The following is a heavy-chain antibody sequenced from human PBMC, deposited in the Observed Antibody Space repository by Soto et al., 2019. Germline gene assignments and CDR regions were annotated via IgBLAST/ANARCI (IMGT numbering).Heavy chain of an antibody. CDR1: GGSTSSYY. D-gene: IGHD3-3*01. V-gene: IGHV4-59*12. CDR2: XYXXXXX. Sequence: SETLSRTCTVSGGSTSSYYWSWIRQPPGKGLEXXGXXYXXXXXNXXPSLKSRVTISVDTSKNQFSPKLSSVTAADTAVYYCARDFANGPFDYWGQGTLVTVSS. CDR3: ARDFANGPFDY. J-gene: IGHJ4*02.